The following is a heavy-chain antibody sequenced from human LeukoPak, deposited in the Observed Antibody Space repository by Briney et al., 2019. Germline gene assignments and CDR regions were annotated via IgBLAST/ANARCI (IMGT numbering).Heavy chain of an antibody. CDR2: INPSGGST. Sequence: ASVKVSCKASGYTFTSYYMHWVRQAPGQGLEWMGIINPSGGSTSYAQKFQGRVTMTRDTSISTAYMELSRLRSDDTAVYYCASGPYSSGWYAGDYWGQGTLVTVSS. CDR3: ASGPYSSGWYAGDY. CDR1: GYTFTSYY. V-gene: IGHV1-46*01. J-gene: IGHJ4*02. D-gene: IGHD6-19*01.